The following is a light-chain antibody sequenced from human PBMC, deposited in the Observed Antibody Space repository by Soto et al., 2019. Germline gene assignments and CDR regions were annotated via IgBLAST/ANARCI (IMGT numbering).Light chain of an antibody. CDR1: SSDVGAYKY. J-gene: IGLJ3*02. CDR2: EAT. Sequence: QSVLTQPASVSGSPGQSITISCTGTSSDVGAYKYVSWYQQHPGKAPKLMIYEATNRPSGVSDRFSGSKSGNTASLTIYGLQAEDEADYYCSSYTRRTTWVFGGGTKLTVL. CDR3: SSYTRRTTWV. V-gene: IGLV2-14*01.